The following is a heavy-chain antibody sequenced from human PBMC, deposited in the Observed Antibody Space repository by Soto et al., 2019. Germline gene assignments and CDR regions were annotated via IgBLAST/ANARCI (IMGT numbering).Heavy chain of an antibody. J-gene: IGHJ5*02. Sequence: SETLSLTCIVSGASVSSYYWSGVRQPPGKGLEWIGYIYYIGAYNYNPSLKSRVTISVDTSKNQFSLKLTSVTAADTAVYYCARTPETRDWLDPWGQGTLVTVSS. D-gene: IGHD1-7*01. CDR3: ARTPETRDWLDP. V-gene: IGHV4-59*02. CDR1: GASVSSYY. CDR2: IYYIGAY.